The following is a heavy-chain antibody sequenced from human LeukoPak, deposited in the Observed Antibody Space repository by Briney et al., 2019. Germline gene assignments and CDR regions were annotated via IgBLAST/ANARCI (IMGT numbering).Heavy chain of an antibody. D-gene: IGHD3-22*01. Sequence: GASVKVSCKASRYTFTGYYIYWVRQAPGQGLEWMGCINPNSGGTIYAQRFQGRVTMTRDTSISTAYMELSSLRSEDTAVYYCARALQSITMIVVPRQGHAFDIWGQGTMVTVSS. CDR3: ARALQSITMIVVPRQGHAFDI. V-gene: IGHV1-2*02. CDR1: RYTFTGYY. J-gene: IGHJ3*02. CDR2: INPNSGGT.